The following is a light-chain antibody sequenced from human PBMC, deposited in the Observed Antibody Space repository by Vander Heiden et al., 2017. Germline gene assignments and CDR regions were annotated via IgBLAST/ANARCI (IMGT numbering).Light chain of an antibody. CDR3: SAWDSSLGAWV. CDR1: CHTVGNQG. Sequence: QAGLTQPPSVSKGLRQTATLTCIWNCHTVGNQGAAWLQQHQGHPTKLLSYRNNNRPSGISERFSASRSGNTASLTITGLQPEDEADYHCSAWDSSLGAWVFGGGTKLTVL. V-gene: IGLV10-54*04. J-gene: IGLJ3*02. CDR2: RNN.